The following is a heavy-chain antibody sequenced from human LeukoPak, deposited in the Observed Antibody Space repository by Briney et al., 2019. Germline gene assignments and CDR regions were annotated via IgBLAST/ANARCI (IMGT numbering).Heavy chain of an antibody. CDR2: ISYGGSNK. J-gene: IGHJ4*02. V-gene: IGHV3-30-3*01. CDR3: ARVGYYSSSTCRNFFDY. Sequence: GGSLRLSSAASGFTFSSSAMRWVRQAPGKGLEWVAVISYGGSNKYYADSVKGRFTISRDNSKNTLYLQMNSLRAEDTAVYYCARVGYYSSSTCRNFFDYWGQGTLVTVSS. D-gene: IGHD2-2*01. CDR1: GFTFSSSA.